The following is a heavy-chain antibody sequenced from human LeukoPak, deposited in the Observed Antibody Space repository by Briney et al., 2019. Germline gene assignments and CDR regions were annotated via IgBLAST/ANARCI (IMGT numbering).Heavy chain of an antibody. CDR1: GFTFSNYW. V-gene: IGHV3-74*01. D-gene: IGHD2-2*01. CDR3: VRDYQFIQEV. J-gene: IGHJ6*02. Sequence: GSLRLSCVASGFTFSNYWMLWVRQAPGKGLMWVSLISTDGKSTRYAESVKGRFTISRDNAKNALYLQMDILRVEDTALYFCVRDYQFIQEVWGQGTTVTVSS. CDR2: ISTDGKST.